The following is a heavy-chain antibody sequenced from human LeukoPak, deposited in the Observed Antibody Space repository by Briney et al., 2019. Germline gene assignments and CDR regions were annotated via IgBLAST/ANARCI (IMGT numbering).Heavy chain of an antibody. CDR1: GYTFTSYG. CDR3: ATGRSSSWYEWGAFDY. J-gene: IGHJ4*02. V-gene: IGHV1-18*01. CDR2: ISAYNGNT. D-gene: IGHD6-13*01. Sequence: ASVKVSCKASGYTFTSYGISWVRQAPGQGLEWMGWISAYNGNTNYAQKLQGRVTMTTDTPTSTAYMELRSLRSDDTAVYYCATGRSSSWYEWGAFDYWGQGTLVTVSS.